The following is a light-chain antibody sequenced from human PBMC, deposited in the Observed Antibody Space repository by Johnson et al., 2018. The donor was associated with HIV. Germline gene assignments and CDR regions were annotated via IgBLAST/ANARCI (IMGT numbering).Light chain of an antibody. CDR2: DNN. CDR3: GTWDSSLSASYV. V-gene: IGLV1-51*01. J-gene: IGLJ1*01. Sequence: QSVLTQPPSVSAAPGQKVTISCSGSSSNIGNNYVSWYQQLPGTAPKLLIYDNNKRPSGIPDRFSGSKSGTSATLCITGLQTGDEADYYCGTWDSSLSASYVFGTGTKVTV. CDR1: SSNIGNNY.